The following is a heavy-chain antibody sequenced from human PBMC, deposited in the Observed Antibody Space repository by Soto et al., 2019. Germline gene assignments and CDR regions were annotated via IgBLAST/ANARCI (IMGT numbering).Heavy chain of an antibody. V-gene: IGHV3-23*01. CDR1: GFTFSSNA. CDR3: GKGTWGAFDI. CDR2: ITSGSGGGT. D-gene: IGHD7-27*01. Sequence: EVQLLESGGGLVQPGGSLRLSCVASGFTFSSNAMSWVRQAPGKGLEWVSHITSGSGGGTYYADSVKGRFTISRDNAKITLYIQIYSLSVEDTAVYYCGKGTWGAFDIWGHRTLVTVSS. J-gene: IGHJ3*02.